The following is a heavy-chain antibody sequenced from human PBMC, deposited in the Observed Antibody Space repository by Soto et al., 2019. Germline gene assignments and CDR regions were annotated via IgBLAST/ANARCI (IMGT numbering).Heavy chain of an antibody. V-gene: IGHV3-30-3*01. J-gene: IGHJ4*02. CDR2: ISYDGSNK. CDR3: AREGYSSIYFEY. D-gene: IGHD5-18*01. Sequence: GGSLRLSCAASGFTFSSYAMHWVRQAPGKGLEWVAVISYDGSNKYYADSVKGRFTISRDNSKNTLYLQMNSLRAEDTAVYYCAREGYSSIYFEYWGQGTLVTVSS. CDR1: GFTFSSYA.